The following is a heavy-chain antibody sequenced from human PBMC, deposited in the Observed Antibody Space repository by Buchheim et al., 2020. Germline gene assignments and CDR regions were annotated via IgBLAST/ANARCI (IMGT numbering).Heavy chain of an antibody. CDR3: ARFPGIAAAGTNYYYGMDV. Sequence: QVQLVQSGAEVKKPGASVKVSCKASGYTFTSYAMHWVRQAPGQRLEWMGWINAGNGNTKYSQKFQGRVTITRDTSASTAYMELSSLRSEDTAVYYCARFPGIAAAGTNYYYGMDVWGQGTT. J-gene: IGHJ6*02. D-gene: IGHD6-13*01. CDR1: GYTFTSYA. CDR2: INAGNGNT. V-gene: IGHV1-3*01.